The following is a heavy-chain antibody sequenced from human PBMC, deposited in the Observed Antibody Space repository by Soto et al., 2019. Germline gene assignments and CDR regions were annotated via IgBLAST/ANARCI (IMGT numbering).Heavy chain of an antibody. D-gene: IGHD3-10*01. V-gene: IGHV3-53*04. J-gene: IGHJ6*02. CDR1: GIPVSSNY. CDR2: LHSGGDT. CDR3: ARDGPYYYASRMDV. Sequence: EVQLVESGGGLVQPGGSLRLSCVASGIPVSSNYMTWVRQAPGKGLEWVSVLHSGGDTYYANSVKGRFTISRHDSTNTRFLQMNSLTAEDTAVYYCARDGPYYYASRMDVWGQGTTVTGSS.